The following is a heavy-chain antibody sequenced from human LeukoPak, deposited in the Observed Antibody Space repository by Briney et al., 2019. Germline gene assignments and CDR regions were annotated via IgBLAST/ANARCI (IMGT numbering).Heavy chain of an antibody. CDR2: INSDGSST. CDR1: GFTFSSYW. V-gene: IGHV3-74*01. Sequence: GGSLRLSCAASGFTFSSYWMSWVRQAPGKGLVWVSRINSDGSSTSYADSVKGRFTISRDNAKNTLYLQMNSLRAEDTAVYYCARGSPYDSSGYYPRYWGQGTLVTVSS. D-gene: IGHD3-22*01. CDR3: ARGSPYDSSGYYPRY. J-gene: IGHJ4*02.